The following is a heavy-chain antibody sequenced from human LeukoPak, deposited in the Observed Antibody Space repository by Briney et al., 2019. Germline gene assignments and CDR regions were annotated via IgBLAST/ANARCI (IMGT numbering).Heavy chain of an antibody. V-gene: IGHV3-74*01. CDR2: INSDGSST. Sequence: PGGSLRLSCAASGFTFSSYWMRWVRQAPGKGLVWVSRINSDGSSTSYADSVKGRFTISRDNAKNTLYLQMNSLRAEDTAVYYCARSYCGGDCRPTYYYYYGMDVWGQGTTVTVSS. J-gene: IGHJ6*02. CDR3: ARSYCGGDCRPTYYYYYGMDV. D-gene: IGHD2-21*02. CDR1: GFTFSSYW.